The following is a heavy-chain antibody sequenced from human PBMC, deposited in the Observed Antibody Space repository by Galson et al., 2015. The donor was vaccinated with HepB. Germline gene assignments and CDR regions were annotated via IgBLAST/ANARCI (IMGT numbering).Heavy chain of an antibody. D-gene: IGHD1-26*01. Sequence: SLRLSCAASGFTFSSYAMSWVRQAPGKGLEWVSAISGSGGSTYYADSVKGRFTISRDNSKNTLYLQMNSLRAEDTAVYYCAKSGWELLQNYYYYGMDVWGQGTTVTVSS. CDR3: AKSGWELLQNYYYYGMDV. V-gene: IGHV3-23*01. CDR2: ISGSGGST. J-gene: IGHJ6*02. CDR1: GFTFSSYA.